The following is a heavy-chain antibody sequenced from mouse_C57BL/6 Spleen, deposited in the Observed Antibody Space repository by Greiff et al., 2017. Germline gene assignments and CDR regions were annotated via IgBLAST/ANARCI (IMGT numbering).Heavy chain of an antibody. CDR2: INPNNGGT. V-gene: IGHV1-26*01. D-gene: IGHD3-2*02. CDR1: GYTFTDYY. J-gene: IGHJ2*01. CDR3: AKSLRQLRLRSYYFDY. Sequence: EVQLQQSGPELVKPGASVKISCKASGYTFTDYYMNWVKQSHGKSLEWIGDINPNNGGTSYNQKFKGKATLTVDKSSNTAYIELRSLTSEDSAVYYCAKSLRQLRLRSYYFDYWGQGTTLTVSS.